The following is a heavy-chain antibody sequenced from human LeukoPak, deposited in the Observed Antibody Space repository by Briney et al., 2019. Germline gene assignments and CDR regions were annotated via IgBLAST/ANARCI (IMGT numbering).Heavy chain of an antibody. D-gene: IGHD6-19*01. CDR2: IYYSGST. J-gene: IGHJ4*02. CDR1: GGSISSGGYY. Sequence: TSETLSLTCTVSGGSISSGGYYWSWIRQPPGKGLEWIGYIYYSGSTNYNPSLKSRVSISVDTSKNQFSLKLSSVTAADTAVYYCARVGVAGPYYFDYWGQGTLVTVSS. V-gene: IGHV4-61*08. CDR3: ARVGVAGPYYFDY.